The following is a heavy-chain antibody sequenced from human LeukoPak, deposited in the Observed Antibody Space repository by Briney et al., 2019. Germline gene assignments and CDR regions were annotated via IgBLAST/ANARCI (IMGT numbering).Heavy chain of an antibody. Sequence: ASVKPSCKVSGYTLTSYGISWVRQAPGQGLEWMGWISAYNGNTNYAQKLQGRVTMPTDTSTSTAYMELRSLRSDDTAVYYCARVPQWGYGWFDPWGQGTLVTVSS. CDR3: ARVPQWGYGWFDP. D-gene: IGHD2-15*01. J-gene: IGHJ5*02. CDR1: GYTLTSYG. CDR2: ISAYNGNT. V-gene: IGHV1-18*01.